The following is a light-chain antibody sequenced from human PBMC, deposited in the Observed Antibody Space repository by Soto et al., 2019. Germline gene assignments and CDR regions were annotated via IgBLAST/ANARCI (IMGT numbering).Light chain of an antibody. CDR2: TAS. Sequence: DIRMTQSPSSLSASVGDTVTITCRASQSISSHLNWYQQKPGKAPNLLMYTASNLQSGVPSRFSSSGSGTDFTLTISSLQPEDFATYYCLQHNSYPRTFGQGTKVDIK. CDR3: LQHNSYPRT. V-gene: IGKV1-39*01. J-gene: IGKJ1*01. CDR1: QSISSH.